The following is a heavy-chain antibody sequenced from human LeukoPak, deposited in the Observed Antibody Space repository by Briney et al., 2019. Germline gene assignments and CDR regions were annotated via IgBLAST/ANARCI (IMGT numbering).Heavy chain of an antibody. D-gene: IGHD4-23*01. V-gene: IGHV4-59*01. J-gene: IGHJ2*01. CDR2: IYHNGNT. CDR1: GGSFSAYY. Sequence: SETLSLTCTVSGGSFSAYYWSWIRQPPGKGLEWIGYIYHNGNTNYNPSLKSRVTISVDTSKNQFSLKLSSVTAADTAVYYCARPPTVDTNWYFDLWGRGTLVTVSS. CDR3: ARPPTVDTNWYFDL.